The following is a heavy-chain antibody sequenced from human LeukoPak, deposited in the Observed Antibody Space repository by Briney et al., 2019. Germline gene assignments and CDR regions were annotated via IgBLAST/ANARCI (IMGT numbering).Heavy chain of an antibody. Sequence: GGSLRLSCAASGFTFSKAWMSWVRQAPGKGLDWIGRIKSKTDGGTTDYAAPVKGRFTISRDDSKNTLYLQMNSLKTEDTAVYYCTATTRVWFDYWGQGTLVTVSS. CDR2: IKSKTDGGTT. D-gene: IGHD4-17*01. V-gene: IGHV3-15*01. J-gene: IGHJ4*02. CDR1: GFTFSKAW. CDR3: TATTRVWFDY.